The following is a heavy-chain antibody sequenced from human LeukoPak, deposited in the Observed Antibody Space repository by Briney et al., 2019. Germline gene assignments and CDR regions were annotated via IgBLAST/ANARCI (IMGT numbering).Heavy chain of an antibody. D-gene: IGHD6-13*01. CDR1: GFIFSDYY. J-gene: IGHJ6*02. Sequence: GGSLRLSCAASGFIFSDYYMTWIRQTPGKGLEWLSYISDSGSTINYADSVKGRFTISRDNSKNTLYLQMNSLRAEDTAVYYCAREGSSWFGTNYYYYGMDVWGQGTTVTVSS. CDR2: ISDSGSTI. V-gene: IGHV3-11*04. CDR3: AREGSSWFGTNYYYYGMDV.